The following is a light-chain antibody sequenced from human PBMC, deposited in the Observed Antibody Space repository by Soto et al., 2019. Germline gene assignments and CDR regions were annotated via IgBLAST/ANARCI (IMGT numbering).Light chain of an antibody. Sequence: EIVLTQSPGTLSLSPGERATLSCRASQSVSSSYLAWYQQKPGQAPRLLIYGASSRATGIPDRFSGSGSGTYFTLIISRLEPEDFAVYYCQQYGSSPRLTFGGGTKVEIK. CDR3: QQYGSSPRLT. J-gene: IGKJ4*01. CDR2: GAS. CDR1: QSVSSSY. V-gene: IGKV3-20*01.